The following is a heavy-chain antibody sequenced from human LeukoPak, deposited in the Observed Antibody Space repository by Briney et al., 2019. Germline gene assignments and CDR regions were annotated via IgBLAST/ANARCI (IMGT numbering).Heavy chain of an antibody. CDR3: AKGWSSGYYYAVEC. D-gene: IGHD3-22*01. CDR2: ISGSGGST. CDR1: GFTFSSYA. J-gene: IGHJ4*02. V-gene: IGHV3-23*01. Sequence: QPGGSLRLSCAASGFTFSSYAMSWVRQAPGKGLEWVSAISGSGGSTYYADSVKGRFTISRDNSKNTLYLQMNSLRAEDTAVYYCAKGWSSGYYYAVECWGQGTLVTVSS.